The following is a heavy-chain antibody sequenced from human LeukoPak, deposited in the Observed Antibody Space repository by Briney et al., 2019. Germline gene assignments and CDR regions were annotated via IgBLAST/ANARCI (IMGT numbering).Heavy chain of an antibody. Sequence: GGSLRLSCAASGFTFSDYYMSWIRQDPGKGLEWVSYISSSGSTIYYADSVKGRFTISRDNAKNSLYLQMNSVRAEDTAVYYCARDPHYYYYGLDVWGQGTTVTVSS. CDR1: GFTFSDYY. CDR3: ARDPHYYYYGLDV. J-gene: IGHJ6*02. CDR2: ISSSGSTI. V-gene: IGHV3-11*01.